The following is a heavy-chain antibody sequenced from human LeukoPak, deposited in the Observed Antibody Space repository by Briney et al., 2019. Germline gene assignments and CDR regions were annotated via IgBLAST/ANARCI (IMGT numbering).Heavy chain of an antibody. D-gene: IGHD1-26*01. CDR1: GFTFSNAW. V-gene: IGHV3-9*03. Sequence: PGGSLRLSCAASGFTFSNAWMSWVRQAPGKGLEWVSGISWNSGSIGYADSVKGRFTISRDNAKNSLYLQMNSLRAEDMALYYCAKVGVLEAFDIWGQGTMVTVSS. J-gene: IGHJ3*02. CDR3: AKVGVLEAFDI. CDR2: ISWNSGSI.